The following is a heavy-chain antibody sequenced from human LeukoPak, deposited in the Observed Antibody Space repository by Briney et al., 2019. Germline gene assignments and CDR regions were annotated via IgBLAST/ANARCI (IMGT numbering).Heavy chain of an antibody. V-gene: IGHV4-59*01. CDR3: ARRALDNTRCYYDPLDY. Sequence: PAETLSLTCNVSGGSISNNYWTGMRQPPGKGLEGLGYVYSAGSTNYNPSLTSRVTISVDTSKNQFSLQLASVTAADTAVYYCARRALDNTRCYYDPLDYWGLGALVTVSS. J-gene: IGHJ4*02. CDR2: VYSAGST. CDR1: GGSISNNY. D-gene: IGHD3-22*01.